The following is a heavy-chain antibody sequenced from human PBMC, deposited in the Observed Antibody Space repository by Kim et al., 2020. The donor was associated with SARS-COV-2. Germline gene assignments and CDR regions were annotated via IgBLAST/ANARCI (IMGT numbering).Heavy chain of an antibody. V-gene: IGHV1-8*01. CDR2: MNPNSGNT. CDR1: GYTFTSYD. Sequence: ASVKVSCKASGYTFTSYDINWVRQATGQGLEWMGWMNPNSGNTGYAQKFQGRVTMTRNTSISTAYMELSSLRSEDTAVYYCARRDRNWNGFDPWGQGTLVTVSS. D-gene: IGHD1-20*01. J-gene: IGHJ5*02. CDR3: ARRDRNWNGFDP.